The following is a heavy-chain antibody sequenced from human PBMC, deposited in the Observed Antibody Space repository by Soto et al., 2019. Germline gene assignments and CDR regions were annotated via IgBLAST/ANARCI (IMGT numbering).Heavy chain of an antibody. V-gene: IGHV3-23*01. Sequence: GGSLRLSCAASGFTFSSYAMSWVRQAPGKGLEWVSAISGSGGSTYYADSVKGRFTISRDNSKNTLYLQMNSLRAEDTAVYYCAKHPVRYFDWLLYFDYWGQGTLVTVSS. CDR2: ISGSGGST. CDR3: AKHPVRYFDWLLYFDY. J-gene: IGHJ4*02. CDR1: GFTFSSYA. D-gene: IGHD3-9*01.